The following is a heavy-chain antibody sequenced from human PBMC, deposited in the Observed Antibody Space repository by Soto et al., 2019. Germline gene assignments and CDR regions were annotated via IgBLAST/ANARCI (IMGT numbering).Heavy chain of an antibody. J-gene: IGHJ5*02. V-gene: IGHV5-51*01. D-gene: IGHD6-25*01. CDR3: ARSRIAARNWFDP. Sequence: PGESLKISGKGSGYSFTSYWIGWVRQMPGKGLEWMGIIYPGDSDTRYSPSFQGQVTISADKSISTAYLQWSSLKASDTAMYYCARSRIAARNWFDPWGKGTLVTVSS. CDR1: GYSFTSYW. CDR2: IYPGDSDT.